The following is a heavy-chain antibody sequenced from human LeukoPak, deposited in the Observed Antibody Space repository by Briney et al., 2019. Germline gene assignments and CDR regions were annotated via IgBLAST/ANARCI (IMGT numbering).Heavy chain of an antibody. CDR2: MNPNNGNT. CDR1: GYTFTSYD. V-gene: IGHV1-8*01. Sequence: ASVKVSCKASGYTFTSYDINWVRQATGQGLEWMGWMNPNNGNTGYAQKFQGRVTMTRNTSISTAYMELSSLRAEDTAVYYCARAPKLDCSSTSCTGGFDYWGQGTLVTVSS. J-gene: IGHJ4*02. CDR3: ARAPKLDCSSTSCTGGFDY. D-gene: IGHD2-2*01.